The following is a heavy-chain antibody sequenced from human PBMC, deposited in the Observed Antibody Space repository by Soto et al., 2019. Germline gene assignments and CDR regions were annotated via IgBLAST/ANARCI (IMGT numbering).Heavy chain of an antibody. CDR2: ISSSSSYT. Sequence: GGSLRLSCAASGFTFSDYYMSWIRQAPGKGLGWVSYISSSSSYTNYADSVKGRFTISRDNAKNSLYLQMNSLRAEDTAVYYCARDYRSGYPNWFDPWGQGTLVTVSS. CDR1: GFTFSDYY. D-gene: IGHD3-22*01. CDR3: ARDYRSGYPNWFDP. J-gene: IGHJ5*02. V-gene: IGHV3-11*06.